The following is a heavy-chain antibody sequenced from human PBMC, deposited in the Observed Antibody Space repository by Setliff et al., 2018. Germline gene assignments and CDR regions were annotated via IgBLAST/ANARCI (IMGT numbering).Heavy chain of an antibody. CDR1: GYSISDNRY. Sequence: PSETLSLTCAVSGYSISDNRYWGWIRQPPGKGLEWIATIGHSGSIYYNPSLKSRVTLSADMPKNQFSLKLSSVTAADTAMYYCARHRLELVSESAFDFWGQGTMVTASS. J-gene: IGHJ3*01. CDR2: IGHSGSI. V-gene: IGHV4-38-2*01. D-gene: IGHD6-13*01. CDR3: ARHRLELVSESAFDF.